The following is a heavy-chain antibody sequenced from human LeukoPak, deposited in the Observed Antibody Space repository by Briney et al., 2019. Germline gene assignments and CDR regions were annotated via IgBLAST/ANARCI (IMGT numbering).Heavy chain of an antibody. J-gene: IGHJ4*02. CDR1: GYTFTSYA. CDR2: ISAYNGNT. V-gene: IGHV1-18*01. CDR3: ARWSRYYDFWSGYPGDY. D-gene: IGHD3-3*01. Sequence: GSVKVSCKASGYTFTSYAISWVRQAPGQGLEWMGWISAYNGNTNYAQKLQGRVTMTTDTSTSTAYMELRSLRSDDTAVYYCARWSRYYDFWSGYPGDYWGQGTLVTVSS.